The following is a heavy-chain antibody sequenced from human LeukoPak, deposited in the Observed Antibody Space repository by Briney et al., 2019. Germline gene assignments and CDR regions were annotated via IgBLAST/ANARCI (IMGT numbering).Heavy chain of an antibody. V-gene: IGHV4-34*01. CDR1: GGSFSGYY. CDR2: INHSGST. CDR3: ARCRSRGFRRYYIDY. J-gene: IGHJ4*02. D-gene: IGHD3-22*01. Sequence: SETLSLTCAVYGGSFSGYYWSWIRQPPGKGLEWIGEINHSGSTNYNPSLKSRVTISVDTSKNQFPLKLSSVTAADTAVYYCARCRSRGFRRYYIDYWGQGTLVTVSS.